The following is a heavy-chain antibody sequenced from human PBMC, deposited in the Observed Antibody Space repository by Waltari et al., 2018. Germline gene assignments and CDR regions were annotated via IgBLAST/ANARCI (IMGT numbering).Heavy chain of an antibody. D-gene: IGHD3-10*01. CDR3: ARSLPGGVYYYYYGMDV. V-gene: IGHV4-34*01. Sequence: QVQLQQWGAGLLKPSETLSLTCAVYGGSVSGYYWSWIRQRHGKGLEWIGEINHIGSTNYNPSLKSRVTISVDTSKNQFSLKLSSVTAADTAVYYCARSLPGGVYYYYYGMDVWGQGTTVTVSS. J-gene: IGHJ6*02. CDR2: INHIGST. CDR1: GGSVSGYY.